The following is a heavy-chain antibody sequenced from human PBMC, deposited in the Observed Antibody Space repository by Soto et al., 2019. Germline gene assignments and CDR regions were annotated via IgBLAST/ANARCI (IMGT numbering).Heavy chain of an antibody. J-gene: IGHJ4*02. D-gene: IGHD2-15*01. CDR2: ISAYNNKT. V-gene: IGHV1-18*01. Sequence: ASVKVSCKASGYTFTSYAISWVRQAPGQGLEWMGGISAYNNKTNYAQKLQGRVTMTTDTSTSTAYMELRSLRSDDTAVYYCAIALRYYSPCDYWGKGTLATVPS. CDR3: AIALRYYSPCDY. CDR1: GYTFTSYA.